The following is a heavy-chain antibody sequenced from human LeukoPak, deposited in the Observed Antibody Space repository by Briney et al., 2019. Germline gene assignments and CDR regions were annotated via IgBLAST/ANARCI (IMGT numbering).Heavy chain of an antibody. J-gene: IGHJ4*02. D-gene: IGHD4-17*01. CDR1: GYTFTSYY. V-gene: IGHV1-46*01. Sequence: ASVKVSCKASGYTFTSYYMHWVRQAPGQGLEWMGIINPSGGSTSYAQKFQGRVTITADESTSTAYMELSSLRSEDTAVYYCARTKGVYGDYYFDYWGQGTLVTVSS. CDR2: INPSGGST. CDR3: ARTKGVYGDYYFDY.